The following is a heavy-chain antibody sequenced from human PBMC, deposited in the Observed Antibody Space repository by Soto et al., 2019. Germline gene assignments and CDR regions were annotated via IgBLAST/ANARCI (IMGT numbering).Heavy chain of an antibody. V-gene: IGHV3-7*01. Sequence: EVQLVESGGGLVQPGGSLRLSCAASGFTFRSYWMSWVRQAPGKGLEWVANIDQGGSEKYYMDSVKGRFTISRDNAKNSLYLQVNSLRGEDTAVYYGARDGVEAGLYLDNWGQGTLVTVSS. CDR3: ARDGVEAGLYLDN. D-gene: IGHD2-15*01. CDR1: GFTFRSYW. CDR2: IDQGGSEK. J-gene: IGHJ4*02.